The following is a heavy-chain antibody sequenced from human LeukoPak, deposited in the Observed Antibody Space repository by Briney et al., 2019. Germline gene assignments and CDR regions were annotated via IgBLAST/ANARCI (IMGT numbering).Heavy chain of an antibody. CDR1: GYTFTSYD. D-gene: IGHD3-3*01. CDR2: MNPNSGNT. V-gene: IGHV1-8*01. CDR3: ARGHYDFWSGQYYFDY. Sequence: ASVKVSCKASGYTFTSYDTNWVRQATGQGLEWMGWMNPNSGNTGYAQKFQGRVTMTRNTSISTAYMELSSLRSEDTAVYYCARGHYDFWSGQYYFDYWGQGTLVAVSS. J-gene: IGHJ4*02.